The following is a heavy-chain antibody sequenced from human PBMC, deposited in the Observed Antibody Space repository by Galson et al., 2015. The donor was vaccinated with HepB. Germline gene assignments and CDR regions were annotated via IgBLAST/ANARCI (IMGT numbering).Heavy chain of an antibody. CDR3: AGGRDGYTRYFDY. Sequence: SVKVSCKASGGTFSSYAISWVRQAPGQGLEWMGGIIPIFGIANYAQKFQGRVTITADESTSTAYMELSSLRSEDTAVYYCAGGRDGYTRYFDYWGQGTLVTVSS. V-gene: IGHV1-69*13. J-gene: IGHJ4*02. CDR2: IIPIFGIA. D-gene: IGHD5-24*01. CDR1: GGTFSSYA.